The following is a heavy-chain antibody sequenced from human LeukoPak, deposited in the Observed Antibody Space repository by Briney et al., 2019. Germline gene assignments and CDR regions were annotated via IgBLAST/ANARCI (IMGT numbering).Heavy chain of an antibody. J-gene: IGHJ3*02. Sequence: GGSLRLSCAASGFTISNYGVSWVRQAPGKGLEWISGIRSAVDTTHYADSVKGRFTISRDNSKNTLYLQMNSLRAEDTAVYYCAKVGVYDSSGYYSVNDAFDIWGQGTMVTVSS. CDR1: GFTISNYG. CDR3: AKVGVYDSSGYYSVNDAFDI. CDR2: IRSAVDTT. V-gene: IGHV3-23*01. D-gene: IGHD3-22*01.